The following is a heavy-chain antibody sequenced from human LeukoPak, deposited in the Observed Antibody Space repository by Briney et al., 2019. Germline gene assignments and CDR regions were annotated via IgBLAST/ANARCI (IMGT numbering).Heavy chain of an antibody. D-gene: IGHD3-9*01. CDR2: ISSSGSTI. Sequence: GGSLRLSCAASGFTFSDYYMSWIRQAPGKGLEWVSYISSSGSTIYYADSVKGRFTISRDNAKNSLYLQMNSLRAEDTAVYYCARDADEIRYFDPGAFDIWGQGTMVTVSS. CDR3: ARDADEIRYFDPGAFDI. CDR1: GFTFSDYY. V-gene: IGHV3-11*01. J-gene: IGHJ3*02.